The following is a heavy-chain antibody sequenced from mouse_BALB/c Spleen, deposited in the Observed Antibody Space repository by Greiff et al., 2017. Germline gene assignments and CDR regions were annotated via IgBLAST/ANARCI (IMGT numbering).Heavy chain of an antibody. CDR3: AREKDYYGYGLFAY. D-gene: IGHD1-2*01. J-gene: IGHJ3*01. Sequence: EVQVVESGGGLVQPGGSRKLSCAASGFTFSSFGMHWVRQAPEKGLEWVAYISSGSSTIYYADTVKGRFTISRDNPKNTLFLQMTSLRSEDTAMYYCAREKDYYGYGLFAYWGQGTLVTVSA. CDR2: ISSGSSTI. V-gene: IGHV5-17*02. CDR1: GFTFSSFG.